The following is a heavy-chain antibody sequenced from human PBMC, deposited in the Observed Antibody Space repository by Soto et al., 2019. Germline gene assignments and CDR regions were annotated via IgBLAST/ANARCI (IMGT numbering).Heavy chain of an antibody. Sequence: GSLRLSCAASGFTFRDYYMGWIRQAPGKGLEWISFISPSSTTIDYADSMKGRFTISRDNADNSLYLQMNSLRAEDTAVYYCARDYTNYSLDYWGQGTLVTVSS. J-gene: IGHJ4*02. CDR3: ARDYTNYSLDY. D-gene: IGHD4-4*01. V-gene: IGHV3-11*01. CDR2: ISPSSTTI. CDR1: GFTFRDYY.